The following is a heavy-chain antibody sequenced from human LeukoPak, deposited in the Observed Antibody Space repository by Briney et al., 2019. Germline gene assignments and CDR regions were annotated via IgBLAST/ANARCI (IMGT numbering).Heavy chain of an antibody. CDR1: GGSFSGYY. CDR3: ARGLGVVVIHTSAFDI. CDR2: INHSGST. Sequence: SETLSLTCAVYGGSFSGYYWSWIRQPPGKGLEWIGEINHSGSTNYNPSLKSRVTISVDTSKNQFSLKLSSVTAADTAVYYCARGLGVVVIHTSAFDIWGQGTMVTVSS. D-gene: IGHD3-22*01. J-gene: IGHJ3*02. V-gene: IGHV4-34*01.